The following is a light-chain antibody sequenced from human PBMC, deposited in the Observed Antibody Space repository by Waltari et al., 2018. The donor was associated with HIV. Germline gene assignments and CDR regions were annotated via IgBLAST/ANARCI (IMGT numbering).Light chain of an antibody. CDR2: DDS. V-gene: IGLV3-21*04. CDR1: NIVGKL. CDR3: QVWVDSRDVAVI. Sequence: SSALTQPPSVSVAPGKTASITCGGDNIVGKLVHWYQQKPGQAPVLVICDDSDRPAGITERFSGSNSGNTATLTISRVEGGDEADYYCQVWVDSRDVAVIFGGGTKLTVL. J-gene: IGLJ2*01.